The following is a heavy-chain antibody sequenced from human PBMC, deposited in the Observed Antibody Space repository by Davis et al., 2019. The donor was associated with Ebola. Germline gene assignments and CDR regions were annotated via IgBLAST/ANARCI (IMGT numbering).Heavy chain of an antibody. Sequence: PGGSLRLSCAASGFTFSSYAMTWVRQAPGRGLEWVSAIGDSGGRTYYADSVKGRFTMSSDTPKNTLYLQMNSLRDEDSAVYYCAKDLQGESSSWYFAFDIWGQGAMVTVSS. CDR2: IGDSGGRT. CDR3: AKDLQGESSSWYFAFDI. D-gene: IGHD6-13*01. CDR1: GFTFSSYA. J-gene: IGHJ3*02. V-gene: IGHV3-23*01.